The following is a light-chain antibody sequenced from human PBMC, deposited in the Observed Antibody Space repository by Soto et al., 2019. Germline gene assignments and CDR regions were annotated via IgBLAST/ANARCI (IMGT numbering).Light chain of an antibody. CDR1: ERVSTN. CDR3: QQYNSWLWT. CDR2: SAS. Sequence: DIVMTQSPLTLSVSPGESATLSCRASERVSTNLAWYQQTPGQAPRLLIYSASRRPTDIPVRFSGSGSGAEFTLTISSLQSEDFAVYYCQQYNSWLWTFGQGTKVDIK. V-gene: IGKV3-15*01. J-gene: IGKJ1*01.